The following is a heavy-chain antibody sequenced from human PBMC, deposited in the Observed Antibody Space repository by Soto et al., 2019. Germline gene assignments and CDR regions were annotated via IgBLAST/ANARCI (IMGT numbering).Heavy chain of an antibody. V-gene: IGHV3-23*01. CDR1: GFTFSNYA. CDR2: ISGSGGTI. J-gene: IGHJ6*02. CDR3: AKDQVAARRYYYYGMDV. D-gene: IGHD6-6*01. Sequence: PGGSLRLSCAAPGFTFSNYAMSWVRQAPGKGLEWVSGISGSGGTIYYADSVKGRFTISRDNSKNTLYLQMNSLRAEDTAIYFCAKDQVAARRYYYYGMDVWGQGTTVTVSS.